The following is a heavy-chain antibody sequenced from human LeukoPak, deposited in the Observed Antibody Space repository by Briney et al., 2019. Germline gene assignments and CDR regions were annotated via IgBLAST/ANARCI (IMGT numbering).Heavy chain of an antibody. V-gene: IGHV3-30*03. Sequence: GGTLRLSCAASGFTFSNYGMNWVRQAPGKGLEWVAVISYDGSNKYYADSVKGRFTISRDNSKNTLYLQMNSLRAEDTAVYYCAIAIVVVDAFDIWGQGTMVTVSS. D-gene: IGHD2-21*01. CDR3: AIAIVVVDAFDI. CDR2: ISYDGSNK. CDR1: GFTFSNYG. J-gene: IGHJ3*02.